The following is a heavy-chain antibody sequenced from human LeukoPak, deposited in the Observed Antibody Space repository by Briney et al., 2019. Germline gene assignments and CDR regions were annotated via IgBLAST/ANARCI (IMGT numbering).Heavy chain of an antibody. V-gene: IGHV3-30*02. D-gene: IGHD3-10*02. J-gene: IGHJ6*04. CDR3: AELGITMIGGV. CDR2: IRYDGSDK. CDR1: GFTFSSYG. Sequence: GGSLRLSCSASGFTFSSYGMHWVRQAPGKGLVWVAFIRYDGSDKYYAESVKGRFTISRDNSKNTLYLQMNSLRTEDTAVYYCAELGITMIGGVWGKGTTVTISS.